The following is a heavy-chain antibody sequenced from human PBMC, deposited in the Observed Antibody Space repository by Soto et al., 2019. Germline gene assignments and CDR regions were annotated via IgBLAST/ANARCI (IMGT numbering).Heavy chain of an antibody. CDR2: IIAANGNT. V-gene: IGHV1-3*01. CDR1: GYTFSSYA. CDR3: ARVTTYWYFDL. J-gene: IGHJ2*01. Sequence: ASVKVSCKASGYTFSSYAMHWARQAPGQRLEWMGWIIAANGNTKYSQKFQGRVTITSDTSASTAYMELSSLRSEDTAVYYCARVTTYWYFDLWGRGTLVTVSS.